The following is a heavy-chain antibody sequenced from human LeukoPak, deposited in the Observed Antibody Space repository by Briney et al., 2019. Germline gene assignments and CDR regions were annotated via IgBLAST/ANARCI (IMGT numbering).Heavy chain of an antibody. J-gene: IGHJ6*02. CDR1: GFTFSGYS. V-gene: IGHV3-21*01. CDR2: ISSSGSYI. CDR3: ARDSPGYCSSTSCYEYYYYGMDV. D-gene: IGHD2-2*01. Sequence: PGGSLRLSCIASGFTFSGYSMNWVRQAPGKGLEWVSAISSSGSYIYYADSVRGRFTISRDNAKNSVYLQMNSLRAEDTAVYYCARDSPGYCSSTSCYEYYYYGMDVWGQGTTVTVSS.